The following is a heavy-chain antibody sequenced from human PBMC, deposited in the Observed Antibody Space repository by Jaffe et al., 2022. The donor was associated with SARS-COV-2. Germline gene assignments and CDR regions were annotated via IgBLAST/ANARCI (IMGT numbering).Heavy chain of an antibody. D-gene: IGHD1-26*01. CDR2: ITSSGDAT. CDR1: GLTFGDWY. V-gene: IGHV3-11*01. J-gene: IGHJ5*02. CDR3: AREYYKRFDP. Sequence: QVHLVESGGGLVKPGGSLRLSCAVSGLTFGDWYMAWIRQTPGKGLEWVSHITSSGDATYADSVKGRFAVSRDNARDSLYLQMNSLTAEDTAVYFCAREYYKRFDPWGQGTLVTVSS.